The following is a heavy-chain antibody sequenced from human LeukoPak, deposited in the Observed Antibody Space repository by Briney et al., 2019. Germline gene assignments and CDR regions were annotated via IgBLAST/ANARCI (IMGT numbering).Heavy chain of an antibody. Sequence: PGGSLRLSCTVSGFTVSDNYMCWVRQAPGKGLEWVSAFYVGGNAFYADSVKGRFTISRDNSKNTLYLQLNSLRAEDTAVYFCARGIGGSYRYLDYWGQGTLVTVSS. V-gene: IGHV3-53*01. CDR2: FYVGGNA. D-gene: IGHD3-16*02. CDR3: ARGIGGSYRYLDY. J-gene: IGHJ4*02. CDR1: GFTVSDNY.